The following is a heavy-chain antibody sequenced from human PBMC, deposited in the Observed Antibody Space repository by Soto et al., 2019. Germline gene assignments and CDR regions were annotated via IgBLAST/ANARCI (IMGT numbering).Heavy chain of an antibody. CDR3: ANNDVRYCSGGSGRGMDV. J-gene: IGHJ6*02. D-gene: IGHD2-15*01. V-gene: IGHV1-69*02. Sequence: QVQLVQSGAEVKKPGSSVKVSCKASGGTFSSYTISWVRQAPGQGLEWMGRIIPILGIANYAQKFQGRVTFTADKSTSSAYKEVSSLRSEDTAVYYCANNDVRYCSGGSGRGMDVWGQGTTVTVSS. CDR2: IIPILGIA. CDR1: GGTFSSYT.